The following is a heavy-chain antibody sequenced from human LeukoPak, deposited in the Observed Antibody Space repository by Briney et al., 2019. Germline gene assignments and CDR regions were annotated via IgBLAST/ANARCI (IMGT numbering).Heavy chain of an antibody. D-gene: IGHD2/OR15-2a*01. Sequence: GGSLRLSCAASGFTFSTYAMSWVRQAPGKGLEWVSTINDDGVGTHYADSMKGRFTISRDNSKNTLYLQINSLRAEDTAVYYCAKLRGGLLAVCHFDYWGQGTLVTVSS. V-gene: IGHV3-23*01. J-gene: IGHJ4*02. CDR1: GFTFSTYA. CDR2: INDDGVGT. CDR3: AKLRGGLLAVCHFDY.